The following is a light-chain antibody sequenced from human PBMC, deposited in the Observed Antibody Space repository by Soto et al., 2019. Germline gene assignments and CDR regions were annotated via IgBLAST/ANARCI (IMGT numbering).Light chain of an antibody. J-gene: IGLJ2*01. CDR1: SSDIGGYHY. V-gene: IGLV2-14*01. CDR2: EVS. CDR3: SSYTSSSPYVI. Sequence: QSVLTQPATVSGSPGQSITISCTGSSSDIGGYHYVSWYQQHPGKAPKLMIYEVSSRPSGVSNRFSASKSGNTASLTISGLQAEDEADYYCSSYTSSSPYVIFGGGTKVTVL.